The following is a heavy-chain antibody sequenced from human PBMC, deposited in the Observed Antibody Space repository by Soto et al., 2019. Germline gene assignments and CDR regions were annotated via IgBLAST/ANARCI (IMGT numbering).Heavy chain of an antibody. Sequence: QVQLLQSGAEVKKPGASVKVSCKASGYTFTGYFMNWVRQAPGEGLEWMGGINPNIGATKYAQKFQGRVTMTRDTTNRTAYLELSRLTSDDTAIYYGARGGGTTLAPLPWGQGTPVTVSS. J-gene: IGHJ5*02. V-gene: IGHV1-2*02. CDR3: ARGGGTTLAPLP. D-gene: IGHD3-16*01. CDR1: GYTFTGYF. CDR2: INPNIGAT.